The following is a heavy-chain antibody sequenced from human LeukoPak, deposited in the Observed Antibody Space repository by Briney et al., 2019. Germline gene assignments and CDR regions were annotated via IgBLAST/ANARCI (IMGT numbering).Heavy chain of an antibody. CDR2: INHSGST. D-gene: IGHD3-10*01. CDR1: GGSFSGYY. V-gene: IGHV4-34*01. J-gene: IGHJ4*02. CDR3: ARRAPRATTMVRGVISLAYYFDY. Sequence: SETLSLTCAVYGGSFSGYYWSWIRQPPGKGLEWIGEINHSGSTNYNPSLKSRVTISVDTSKNQFSLKLSSVTAADTAVYYCARRAPRATTMVRGVISLAYYFDYWGQGTLVTVSS.